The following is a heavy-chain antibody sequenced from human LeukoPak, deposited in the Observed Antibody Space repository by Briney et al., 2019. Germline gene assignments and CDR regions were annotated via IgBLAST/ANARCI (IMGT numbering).Heavy chain of an antibody. J-gene: IGHJ4*02. CDR2: IIPIFGTA. V-gene: IGHV1-69*05. D-gene: IGHD3-22*01. CDR3: ARTSGYYSDY. Sequence: GASVKVSCKASGGTFSSYAISWVRQAPGQGLEWMGRIIPIFGTANYAQKFQGRVTITTDESTSTAYMGLSSLRSEDTAVYYCARTSGYYSDYWGQGTLVTVSS. CDR1: GGTFSSYA.